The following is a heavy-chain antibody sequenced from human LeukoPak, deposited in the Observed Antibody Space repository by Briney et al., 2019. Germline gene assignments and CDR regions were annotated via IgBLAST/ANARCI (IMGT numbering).Heavy chain of an antibody. CDR3: ARDRSSSWYGDRPYGMDV. D-gene: IGHD6-13*01. CDR1: GYTFTSYD. J-gene: IGHJ6*02. CDR2: MNPNSGNT. V-gene: IGHV1-8*03. Sequence: ASVKVSCKASGYTFTSYDINWVRQATGQGLEWMGWMNPNSGNTGYAQKFQGRVTITRNTSISTVYMELSSLRAEDTAVYYCARDRSSSWYGDRPYGMDVWGQGTTVTVSS.